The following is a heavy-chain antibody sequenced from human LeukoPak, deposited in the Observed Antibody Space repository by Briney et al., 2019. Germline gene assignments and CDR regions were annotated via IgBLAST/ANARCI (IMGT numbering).Heavy chain of an antibody. CDR3: ATWIAAAGYYALDI. CDR1: GGSISSYY. V-gene: IGHV4-4*07. Sequence: SETLSLTCTVSGGSISSYYWSWIRQPAGKGLEWIGRIYTSGSTNYNPSLKSRVTMSVDTSKNQFSLKLSSVTAADTAVYYCATWIAAAGYYALDIWGQGTMVTVSS. J-gene: IGHJ3*02. D-gene: IGHD6-13*01. CDR2: IYTSGST.